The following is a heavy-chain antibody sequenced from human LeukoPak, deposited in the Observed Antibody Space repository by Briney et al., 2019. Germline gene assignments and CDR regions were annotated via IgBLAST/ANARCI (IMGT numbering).Heavy chain of an antibody. Sequence: PGGSLRLSCAASGFTFSSYAMSWVRQAPGKGLEWVSAISGSGGCTYYADSVKGRFTISRDNAKNSLYLQMNSLRAEDTAVYYCARAPGSYYVYFDYWGQGTLVTVSS. CDR3: ARAPGSYYVYFDY. CDR2: ISGSGGCT. V-gene: IGHV3-23*01. CDR1: GFTFSSYA. J-gene: IGHJ4*02. D-gene: IGHD1-26*01.